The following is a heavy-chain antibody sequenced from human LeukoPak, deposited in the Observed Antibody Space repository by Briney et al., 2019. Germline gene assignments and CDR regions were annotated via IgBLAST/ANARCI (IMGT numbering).Heavy chain of an antibody. V-gene: IGHV3-11*04. CDR1: GFTVSNNY. CDR2: ISSSGSTI. CDR3: ARDEVTMVRGLFRFDY. D-gene: IGHD3-10*01. J-gene: IGHJ4*02. Sequence: GGSLRLSCAASGFTVSNNYMNWVRQAPGKGLEWVSYISSSGSTIYYADSVKGRFTISRDNAKNSLYLQMNSLRAEDTAVYYCARDEVTMVRGLFRFDYWGQGTLVTVCS.